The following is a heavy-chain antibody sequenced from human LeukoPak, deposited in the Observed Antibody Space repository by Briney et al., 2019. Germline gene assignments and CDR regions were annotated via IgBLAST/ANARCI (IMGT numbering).Heavy chain of an antibody. V-gene: IGHV3-30*04. D-gene: IGHD6-6*01. Sequence: PGRSLRLSCAASGFTFSTYAMHWVRQAPGKGLEWVSDISYDGSNKYYADSVKGRFTISRDNSKNTLYLQMNSVRAEDTAVYCCARVWDSSSPFDYWGQGTLVTVSS. CDR2: ISYDGSNK. CDR1: GFTFSTYA. CDR3: ARVWDSSSPFDY. J-gene: IGHJ4*02.